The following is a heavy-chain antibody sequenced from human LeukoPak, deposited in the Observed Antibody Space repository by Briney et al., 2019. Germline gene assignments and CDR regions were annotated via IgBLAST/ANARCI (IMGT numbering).Heavy chain of an antibody. CDR1: AFPFSSYG. J-gene: IGHJ4*02. CDR3: ARDSVAVAGTDY. V-gene: IGHV3-33*01. D-gene: IGHD6-19*01. CDR2: IWHDGSHK. Sequence: PGGSLRLSCAASAFPFSSYGMHWVRQAPGKGLEWVAVIWHDGSHKYYADSVKGRFTISRDNSKNTLYLQMNSLRAEDTAVYYCARDSVAVAGTDYWGQGTLVTVSS.